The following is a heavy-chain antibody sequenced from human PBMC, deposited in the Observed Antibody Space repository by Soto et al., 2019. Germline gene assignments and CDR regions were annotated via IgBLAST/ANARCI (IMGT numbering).Heavy chain of an antibody. D-gene: IGHD2-8*01. Sequence: QVQLVQSGAEVREPGSSVKVSCEASGGTFRSYAINWVRQAPGQGLEWMGGIIPMFGKANYAEKFLGRVTITTDEVTRTAYREVSSLKAEYSAVYYCARGMESNVFYCMDVWGLGTTVTVSS. CDR2: IIPMFGKA. V-gene: IGHV1-69*01. J-gene: IGHJ6*02. CDR1: GGTFRSYA. CDR3: ARGMESNVFYCMDV.